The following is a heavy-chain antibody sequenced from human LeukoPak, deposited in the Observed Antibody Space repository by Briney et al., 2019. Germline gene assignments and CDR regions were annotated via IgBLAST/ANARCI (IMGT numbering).Heavy chain of an antibody. D-gene: IGHD3-10*01. Sequence: GGSLRLSCAASEFSVSSNYMTWVRQAPGKGLECVSIIYSGGTTYYADSVRGRFTISRDNSKNTLYLQMDRLRVEDTAVYYCARKTDSLMLRGGDCWGQGTLVTDSS. CDR1: EFSVSSNY. J-gene: IGHJ4*02. V-gene: IGHV3-66*01. CDR2: IYSGGTT. CDR3: ARKTDSLMLRGGDC.